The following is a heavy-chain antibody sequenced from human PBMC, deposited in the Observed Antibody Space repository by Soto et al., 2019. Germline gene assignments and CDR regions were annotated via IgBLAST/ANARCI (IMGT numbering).Heavy chain of an antibody. CDR2: ISAYNGNT. D-gene: IGHD6-13*01. J-gene: IGHJ3*02. CDR3: ARLGLQQQLGLLDAFDI. V-gene: IGHV1-18*01. CDR1: GYTFTSYG. Sequence: ASVKVSCKASGYTFTSYGISWVRQAPGQGLEWMGWISAYNGNTNYAQKLQGRVTMTTDTSTSTAYMELRSLRSDDTAVYYCARLGLQQQLGLLDAFDIWGQGTVVTVSS.